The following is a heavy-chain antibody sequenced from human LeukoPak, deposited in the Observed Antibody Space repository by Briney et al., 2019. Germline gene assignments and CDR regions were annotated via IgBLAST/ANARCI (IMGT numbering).Heavy chain of an antibody. V-gene: IGHV4-59*08. Sequence: PSETLSLTCTVSGGSISSYYWTWIRQPLGKGLEWIAYIYYSGSTYYNPSLKSRVTISVDTSKNQFSLKLSSVTAADTAVYYCATLNYDFWSGYYSWFDPWGQGTLVTVSS. D-gene: IGHD3-3*01. CDR3: ATLNYDFWSGYYSWFDP. CDR2: IYYSGST. J-gene: IGHJ5*02. CDR1: GGSISSYY.